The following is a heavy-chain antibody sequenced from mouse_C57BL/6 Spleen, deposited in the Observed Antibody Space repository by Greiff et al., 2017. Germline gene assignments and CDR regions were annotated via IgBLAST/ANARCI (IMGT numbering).Heavy chain of an antibody. D-gene: IGHD1-1*02. Sequence: VQLQQPGAELVKPGASVKISCKASGYSFTGYYMNWVKQSPEKSLEWIGEINPSTGGTTYNQKFKAKATLTVDKSSSTAYMQLKSLTSEDSAVYYCARSGGNLDYWGQGTTLTVSS. CDR2: INPSTGGT. CDR1: GYSFTGYY. J-gene: IGHJ2*01. CDR3: ARSGGNLDY. V-gene: IGHV1-42*01.